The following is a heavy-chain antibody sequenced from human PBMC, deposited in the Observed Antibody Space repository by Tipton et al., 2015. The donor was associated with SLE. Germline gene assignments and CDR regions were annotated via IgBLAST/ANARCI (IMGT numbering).Heavy chain of an antibody. CDR3: ARVRVVAATGWFDP. CDR2: INHSGSS. CDR1: DESFNVYY. Sequence: GLVKPSETLSLTCGVNDESFNVYYWSWIRQPPGKGLEWIGEINHSGSSNYNPSLKSRVTISVDTSKKQFSLKLNSVTAADTAVYYCARVRVVAATGWFDPWGQGTLVTVSS. V-gene: IGHV4-34*01. D-gene: IGHD2-15*01. J-gene: IGHJ5*02.